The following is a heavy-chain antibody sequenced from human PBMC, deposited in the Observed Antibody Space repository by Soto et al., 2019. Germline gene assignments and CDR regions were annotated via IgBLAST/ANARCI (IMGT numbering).Heavy chain of an antibody. CDR2: IYHNERT. Sequence: QVQLQESGPGLVKPSGTLSLTCAVSGVSISSSQWWSWVRQPPGKGLEWIGEIYHNERTNYNPSLKSRLTMSLDKSKNHVALELSSVTAADTATYYCGRTKDYFYGVDVWGVGSTVTISS. J-gene: IGHJ6*04. V-gene: IGHV4-4*02. CDR3: GRTKDYFYGVDV. CDR1: GVSISSSQW.